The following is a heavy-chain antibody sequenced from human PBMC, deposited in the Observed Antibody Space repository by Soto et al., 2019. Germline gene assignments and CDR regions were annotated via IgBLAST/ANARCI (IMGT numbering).Heavy chain of an antibody. CDR1: VFSVIIGSYD. CDR2: IYYSGST. D-gene: IGHD3-10*01. V-gene: IGHV4-61*01. CDR3: ARVLTMAKIIREY. J-gene: IGHJ4*02. Sequence: SETXSLTCTVAVFSVIIGSYDWSWIRQPPGKGLEWIGYIYYSGSTNYNPSLKSLVTISVDTSKNQFSLKLSSVTAADTAVYYCARVLTMAKIIREYWGQGTLVTVSS.